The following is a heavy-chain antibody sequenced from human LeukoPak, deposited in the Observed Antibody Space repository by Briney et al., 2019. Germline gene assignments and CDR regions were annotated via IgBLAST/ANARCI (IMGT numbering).Heavy chain of an antibody. CDR3: ARDGHYDTSNHHDY. V-gene: IGHV3-30*04. Sequence: GGSLRLSCAASGFTFSSYAMHWVRQAPGKGLEWVAVISYDGSNKYYADSVKGRFTISRDNSKNTLYLQMNSLRAEDTAVYYCARDGHYDTSNHHDYWGQGTLVTVSS. CDR2: ISYDGSNK. CDR1: GFTFSSYA. J-gene: IGHJ4*02. D-gene: IGHD3-22*01.